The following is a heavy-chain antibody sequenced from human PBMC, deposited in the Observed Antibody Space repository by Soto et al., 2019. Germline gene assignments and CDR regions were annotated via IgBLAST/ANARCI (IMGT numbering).Heavy chain of an antibody. CDR2: IYNSGTT. CDR1: GGSITRGGYY. CDR3: ARDPAP. J-gene: IGHJ5*02. Sequence: PSETLSLTCTVSGGSITRGGYYWSWIRQHPGKGLEWIGYIYNSGTTYYNPSLKSRVTISVDTSKNQFSLKLTSVTAADTAVYSCARDPAPWGQGTLVTSPQ. V-gene: IGHV4-31*03.